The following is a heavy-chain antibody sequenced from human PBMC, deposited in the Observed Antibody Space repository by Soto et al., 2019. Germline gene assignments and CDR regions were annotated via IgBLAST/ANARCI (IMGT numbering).Heavy chain of an antibody. CDR2: ISAYNGNT. V-gene: IGHV1-18*01. J-gene: IGHJ5*02. D-gene: IGHD2-15*01. CDR3: ARAGRYCSGGSCYKPLDP. CDR1: GYTFTSYG. Sequence: ASVKVSCKASGYTFTSYGISWVRQAPGQGLEWMGLISAYNGNTNYAQKLQGRVTMTTDTSTSTAYLELRSLRSDDTAVYYCARAGRYCSGGSCYKPLDPWGQGTLVTVSS.